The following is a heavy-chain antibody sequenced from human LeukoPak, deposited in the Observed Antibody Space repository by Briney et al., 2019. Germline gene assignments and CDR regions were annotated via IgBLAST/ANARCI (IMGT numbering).Heavy chain of an antibody. CDR2: ISAYNGST. J-gene: IGHJ4*02. Sequence: ASVKVSCKASGYTFTSYGISWVRQAPGQGLEWMGWISAYNGSTNYAQKLQGRVTMTTDASTSTAYMELRSLRSDDTALYYCARTLRSTPVYFDYWGQGTLVTVSS. D-gene: IGHD4-17*01. CDR3: ARTLRSTPVYFDY. CDR1: GYTFTSYG. V-gene: IGHV1-18*01.